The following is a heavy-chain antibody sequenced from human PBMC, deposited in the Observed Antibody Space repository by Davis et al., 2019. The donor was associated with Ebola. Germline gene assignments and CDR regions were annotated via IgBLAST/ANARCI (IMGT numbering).Heavy chain of an antibody. CDR2: IYYSGST. J-gene: IGHJ5*02. CDR1: GGSISSGDYY. D-gene: IGHD1-26*01. V-gene: IGHV4-30-4*01. Sequence: SETLSLTCTVSGGSISSGDYYWSWIRQPPGKGLEWIGYIYYSGSTYYNPSLKSRVTISVDTSKNQFSLKLSSVTAADTAVYYWARRVGATWSWFDPWGQGTLVTGSS. CDR3: ARRVGATWSWFDP.